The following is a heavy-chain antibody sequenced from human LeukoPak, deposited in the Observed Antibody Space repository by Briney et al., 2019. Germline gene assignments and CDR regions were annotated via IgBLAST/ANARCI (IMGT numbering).Heavy chain of an antibody. D-gene: IGHD2-15*01. CDR3: AKAVTGYCSGGSCYFFDY. V-gene: IGHV3-23*01. J-gene: IGHJ4*02. Sequence: GGSLRLSCAASGFTFSSYAMSWVRQAPGKGLERVSAISGSGVSTYYADSVKGRFTISRDNSKNTLYLQIYSLRAEDTAVYYCAKAVTGYCSGGSCYFFDYWGQGTLVTVSS. CDR1: GFTFSSYA. CDR2: ISGSGVST.